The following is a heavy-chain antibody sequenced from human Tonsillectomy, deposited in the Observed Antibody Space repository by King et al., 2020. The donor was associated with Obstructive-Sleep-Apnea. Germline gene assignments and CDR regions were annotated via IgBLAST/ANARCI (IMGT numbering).Heavy chain of an antibody. CDR1: VGSINSQY. J-gene: IGHJ4*02. Sequence: VQLQESGPGLVKPSETLSLTCTISVGSINSQYWSWIRQPPGKGLEWIGSIYYSGSTNYNPSLKSRATISIDTSKNQFSLKLNSVSAADTAVYYCAGSTWINYYFDYWGQGTLVTVSS. D-gene: IGHD2-2*01. V-gene: IGHV4-59*08. CDR3: AGSTWINYYFDY. CDR2: IYYSGST.